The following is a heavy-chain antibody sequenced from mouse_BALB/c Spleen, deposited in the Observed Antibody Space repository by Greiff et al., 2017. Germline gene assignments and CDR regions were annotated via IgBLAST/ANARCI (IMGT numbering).Heavy chain of an antibody. J-gene: IGHJ2*01. CDR3: AREGD. CDR2: IDTSDSYT. Sequence: VQLQQPGAELVMPGASVKMSCKASGYTFTDYWMHWVKQRPGQGLEWIGAIDTSDSYTSYNQKFKGKATLTVDESSSTAYMQLSSLTSEDSAVYYCAREGDWGQGTTLTVSS. CDR1: GYTFTDYW. V-gene: IGHV1-69*01.